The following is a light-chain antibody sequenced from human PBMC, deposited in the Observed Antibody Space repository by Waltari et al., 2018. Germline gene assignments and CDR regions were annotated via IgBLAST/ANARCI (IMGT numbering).Light chain of an antibody. Sequence: QSALTQPASVSGSPGRSITIPCIGGGSFVSWYHQHPGKAPKLMIYDDIRRPSGVSNRFSASKSDNTASLTISGLQADDEAVYYCSSFVGGTTYLLIGGGTRLTVL. CDR1: GSF. CDR3: SSFVGGTTYLL. J-gene: IGLJ2*01. V-gene: IGLV2-23*01. CDR2: DDI.